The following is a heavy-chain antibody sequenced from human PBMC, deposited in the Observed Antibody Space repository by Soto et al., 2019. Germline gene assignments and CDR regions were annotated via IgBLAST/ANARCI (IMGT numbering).Heavy chain of an antibody. V-gene: IGHV4-30-4*01. Sequence: QVQLQESGPGLVKPSQTLSLTCTISGGSISSGDYYWSWIRQPLGKGLEWIGYIYYSGSTYYNPSLKSRVTISVATSKNQFSLKLSSVTAADTAVYYRARDEVVLGWFDPWGQGTLVTVSS. CDR1: GGSISSGDYY. CDR2: IYYSGST. D-gene: IGHD3-3*02. CDR3: ARDEVVLGWFDP. J-gene: IGHJ5*02.